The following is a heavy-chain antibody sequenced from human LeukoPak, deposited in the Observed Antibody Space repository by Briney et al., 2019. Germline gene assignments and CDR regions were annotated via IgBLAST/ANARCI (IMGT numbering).Heavy chain of an antibody. CDR3: VRESACTTSSCFDFDN. V-gene: IGHV4-39*07. CDR1: RGSVSSGRYY. CDR2: IYYSWNT. J-gene: IGHJ4*02. Sequence: SETLSLTCTVSRGSVSSGRYYWGWIRQPPGKGLEWIASIYYSWNTYYNPSLKTRVTISVDTSTNQFSLKLRSVAAADTAVSYCVRESACTTSSCFDFDNWGQGTLVTVSS. D-gene: IGHD2-2*01.